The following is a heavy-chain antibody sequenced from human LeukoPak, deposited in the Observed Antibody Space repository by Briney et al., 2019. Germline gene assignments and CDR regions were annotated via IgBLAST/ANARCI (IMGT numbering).Heavy chain of an antibody. D-gene: IGHD3-10*01. CDR3: ARDWGVGRRDY. J-gene: IGHJ4*02. V-gene: IGHV3-11*01. CDR2: ISSSASSI. Sequence: GGSLRLSCAASGFTFSDYYMSWIRQAPGKGLEWVSYISSSASSIYYADSVKGRFTLSRDNVKNSLYLQMNSLRAEDTAVYYCARDWGVGRRDYWGQGTLVTVSS. CDR1: GFTFSDYY.